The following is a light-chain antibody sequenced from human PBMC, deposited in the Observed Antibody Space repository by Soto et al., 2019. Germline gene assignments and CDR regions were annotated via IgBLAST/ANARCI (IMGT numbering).Light chain of an antibody. Sequence: EIVLTQSPGTLSLSPWEIATLSCRASQSVSSTYLAWYQQKPGQAPRLLIYGASSRATGIPDRFSGSGSGTDFTLTISRLEPEDFAVYYCHQYGSYPLTFGGGTKVDIK. CDR2: GAS. CDR1: QSVSSTY. CDR3: HQYGSYPLT. V-gene: IGKV3-20*01. J-gene: IGKJ4*01.